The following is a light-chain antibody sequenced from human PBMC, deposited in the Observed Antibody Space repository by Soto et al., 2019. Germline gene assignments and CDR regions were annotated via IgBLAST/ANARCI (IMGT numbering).Light chain of an antibody. CDR2: GAS. CDR1: QSVSSSY. V-gene: IGKV3-20*01. Sequence: EIVLTQSPGTLSLSPGERATLSFRSSQSVSSSYLAWYQQKPGQAPRLLIHGASSRATGIPDRFSGSGSGTDFTLTISRLEPEDFAVYYCQQYGSSSWTFGQGTKVDIK. J-gene: IGKJ1*01. CDR3: QQYGSSSWT.